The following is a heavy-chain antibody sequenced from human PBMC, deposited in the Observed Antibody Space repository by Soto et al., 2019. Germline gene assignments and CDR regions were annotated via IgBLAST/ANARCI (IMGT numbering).Heavy chain of an antibody. D-gene: IGHD2-2*01. Sequence: GGSLRLSCAASGFSFSSYAMSWVRQAPGKGLEWVSAISGSGGSTYYADSVKGRFTISRDNSKNTLYLQMNSLRAEDTAVYYCAKDRIVVVPAAIGPFDYWGQGTLVTISS. J-gene: IGHJ4*02. V-gene: IGHV3-23*01. CDR1: GFSFSSYA. CDR2: ISGSGGST. CDR3: AKDRIVVVPAAIGPFDY.